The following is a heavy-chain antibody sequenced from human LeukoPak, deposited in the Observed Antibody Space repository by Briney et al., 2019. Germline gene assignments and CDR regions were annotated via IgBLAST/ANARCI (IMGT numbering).Heavy chain of an antibody. J-gene: IGHJ6*04. D-gene: IGHD3-16*01. CDR3: ARKEKVWVYYGMDV. V-gene: IGHV4-34*01. Sequence: PSETLSLTCAVYGGSFSGYYWSWIRQPPEKGLEWIGEINHSGSTNNNPSLKSRVTISVDTSKNQFSLKLSSVTAADTAVYYCARKEKVWVYYGMDVWGKGTTVTVSS. CDR1: GGSFSGYY. CDR2: INHSGST.